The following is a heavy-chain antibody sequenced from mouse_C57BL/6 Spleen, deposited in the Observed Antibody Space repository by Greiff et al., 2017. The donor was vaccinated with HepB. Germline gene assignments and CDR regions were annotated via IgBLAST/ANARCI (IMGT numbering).Heavy chain of an antibody. J-gene: IGHJ2*01. D-gene: IGHD3-1*01. Sequence: QVQLQQPGAELVKPGASVKMSCKASGYTFTSYTMHWVKQRPGQGLEWIGYINPSSGYTKYNQKFKDKATLTADKSSSTAYMQLRSLTYEDSAVYYCARKSTRASYWGQGTTLTVAS. V-gene: IGHV1-4*01. CDR1: GYTFTSYT. CDR2: INPSSGYT. CDR3: ARKSTRASY.